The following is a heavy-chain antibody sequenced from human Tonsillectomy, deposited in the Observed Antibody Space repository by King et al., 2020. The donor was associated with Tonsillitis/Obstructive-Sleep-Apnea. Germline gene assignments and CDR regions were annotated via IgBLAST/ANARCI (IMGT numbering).Heavy chain of an antibody. CDR3: ARVGYDNWFDP. CDR1: GGSISSYY. Sequence: QLQESGPGLVKPSETLSLTCTVSGGSISSYYWSWIRQPPGKGLDWIGYIYYIGSTHSNPSLKGRVTISVATSKNQFSLTLSSVTAADTAVYYCARVGYDNWFDPWGQGTLVTVSS. D-gene: IGHD1-1*01. V-gene: IGHV4-59*01. CDR2: IYYIGST. J-gene: IGHJ5*02.